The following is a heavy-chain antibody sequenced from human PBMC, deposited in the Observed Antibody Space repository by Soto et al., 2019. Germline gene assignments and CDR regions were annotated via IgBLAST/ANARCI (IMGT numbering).Heavy chain of an antibody. CDR2: INHSGST. D-gene: IGHD3-10*01. J-gene: IGHJ6*02. CDR1: GGSFSGYY. Sequence: SSETLSLTCAVYGGSFSGYYWSWIRQPPGKGLEWIGEINHSGSTNYNPSLKSRVTISVDTSKNQFSLKLSSVTAADTAVYYCARTSHLYGVPTYYYYGMDVWGQGTTVTVSS. V-gene: IGHV4-34*01. CDR3: ARTSHLYGVPTYYYYGMDV.